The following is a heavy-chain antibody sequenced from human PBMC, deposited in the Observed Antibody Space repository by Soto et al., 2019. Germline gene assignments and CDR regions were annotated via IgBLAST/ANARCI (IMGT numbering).Heavy chain of an antibody. CDR3: LPYYYGSGSYTVTR. CDR1: GFTFSSYA. J-gene: IGHJ4*02. V-gene: IGHV3-23*01. CDR2: ISGSGGST. Sequence: GGSLRLSCAASGFTFSSYAMSWVRQAPGKGLEWVSAISGSGGSTYYADSVKGRFTISRDNSKNTLYLQMNSLRAEDTAVYYCLPYYYGSGSYTVTRWGQGTLVTVSS. D-gene: IGHD3-10*01.